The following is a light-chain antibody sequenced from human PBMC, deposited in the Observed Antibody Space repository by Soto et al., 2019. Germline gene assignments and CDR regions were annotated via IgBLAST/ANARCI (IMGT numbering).Light chain of an antibody. CDR3: QQYDDLPST. CDR2: EVS. Sequence: DIQMTQSASSLSTSXXDGVPIMWQASQDIRDNVNGDQQKQGRAPKXXRAEVSNLETGGSSRFSGSGSVTDFTFTSSSLQAEDVATYYCQQYDDLPSTFGQGKRLEIK. V-gene: IGKV1-33*01. CDR1: QDIRDN. J-gene: IGKJ5*01.